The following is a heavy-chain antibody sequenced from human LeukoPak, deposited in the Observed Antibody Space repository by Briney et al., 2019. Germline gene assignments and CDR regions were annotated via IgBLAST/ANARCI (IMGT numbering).Heavy chain of an antibody. V-gene: IGHV3-23*01. CDR1: GFTVSTYA. Sequence: GGPLRLSCLASGFTVSTYAMSWVRQAPGKGLEWVSGISGGGGITYYADSVKGRFTISKDNSKNTLSLQMNSLRAEDTAVYYCAKGSTTGTTGGSFDPWGQGALVTVSS. CDR3: AKGSTTGTTGGSFDP. D-gene: IGHD1-1*01. CDR2: ISGGGGIT. J-gene: IGHJ5*02.